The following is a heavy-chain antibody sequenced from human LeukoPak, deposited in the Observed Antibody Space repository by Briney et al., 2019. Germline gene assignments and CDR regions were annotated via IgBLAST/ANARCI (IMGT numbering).Heavy chain of an antibody. D-gene: IGHD3-16*02. V-gene: IGHV3-23*01. Sequence: GGSLRLSCAASGFTFSNAWMSWVRQAPGKGLEWVSAISGSGGSTYYADSVKGRFTISRDNSKNTLYLQMNSLRAEDTAVYYCAKDMAFGGVIGGEYWGQGTLVTVSS. J-gene: IGHJ4*02. CDR3: AKDMAFGGVIGGEY. CDR1: GFTFSNAW. CDR2: ISGSGGST.